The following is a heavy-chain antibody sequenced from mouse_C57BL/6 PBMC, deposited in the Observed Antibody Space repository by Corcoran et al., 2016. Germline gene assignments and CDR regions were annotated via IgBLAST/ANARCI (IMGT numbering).Heavy chain of an antibody. CDR1: GYSITSDYY. CDR3: ARELLFAY. J-gene: IGHJ3*01. Sequence: DVQVQESGPGLVKPSQSLSLTCSVTGYSITSDYYWNWIRQFPGNKLEWMGYISYDGSSNYNPSLKNRISITRDTSKNQFFLKLNSVTTEDTATYYCARELLFAYWGQGTLVTVSA. CDR2: ISYDGSS. V-gene: IGHV3-6*01.